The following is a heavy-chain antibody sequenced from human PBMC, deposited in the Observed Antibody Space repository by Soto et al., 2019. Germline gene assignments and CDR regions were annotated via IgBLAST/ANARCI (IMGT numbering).Heavy chain of an antibody. CDR1: GYTFTSYG. CDR3: ARDAEGSSGWYVIYYYGMDV. V-gene: IGHV1-18*04. Sequence: ASVKVSCQASGYTFTSYGISWVRQAPGQGLEWMGWISAYNGNTNYAQKLQGRVTMTTDTSTSTAYMELRSLRSDDTAVYYCARDAEGSSGWYVIYYYGMDVWGQGTTVTVSS. D-gene: IGHD6-19*01. CDR2: ISAYNGNT. J-gene: IGHJ6*02.